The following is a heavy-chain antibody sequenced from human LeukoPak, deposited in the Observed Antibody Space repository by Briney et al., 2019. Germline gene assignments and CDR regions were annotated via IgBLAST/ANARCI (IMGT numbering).Heavy chain of an antibody. Sequence: GGSLRLSCAASGFTFSSNSMNWVRQAQGEGLGWDLSIISISSYIYYADTVNGRFTISRDNAKNSLYMQMNSLRAEDTAVYYCARDPSPYYDFWSGYYYMDVWGKGTTVTVSS. CDR3: ARDPSPYYDFWSGYYYMDV. CDR2: IISISSYI. D-gene: IGHD3-3*01. V-gene: IGHV3-21*01. J-gene: IGHJ6*03. CDR1: GFTFSSNS.